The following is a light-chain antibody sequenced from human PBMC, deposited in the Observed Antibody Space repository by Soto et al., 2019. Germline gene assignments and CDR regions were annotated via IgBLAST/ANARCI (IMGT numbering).Light chain of an antibody. V-gene: IGLV2-8*01. CDR2: EVT. Sequence: QSALTQPPSASGSPGQSVTISCTGTSSDVGGYNYVSWYQQHPGKAPKLIIYEVTKRPSGVPDRFSGSKSANTASLTVSGLQAEHEADYYCSSYGGSNNDVVFGGGTKLTVL. CDR3: SSYGGSNNDVV. J-gene: IGLJ2*01. CDR1: SSDVGGYNY.